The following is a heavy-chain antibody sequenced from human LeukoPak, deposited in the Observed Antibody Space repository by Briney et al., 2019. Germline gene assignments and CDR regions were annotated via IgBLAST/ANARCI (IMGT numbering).Heavy chain of an antibody. V-gene: IGHV3-7*01. J-gene: IGHJ4*02. CDR3: ARDWGAYYHFFDY. CDR1: GFSMSVYW. D-gene: IGHD3-22*01. Sequence: PGRSLRLSCEASGFSMSVYWMSWVRQAPGKGLEWVGNIKQDGSERNYVDSVKGRFTISRDNAKKSLYLQMNGLRAEDTAVYYCARDWGAYYHFFDYWGQGTLVTVSS. CDR2: IKQDGSER.